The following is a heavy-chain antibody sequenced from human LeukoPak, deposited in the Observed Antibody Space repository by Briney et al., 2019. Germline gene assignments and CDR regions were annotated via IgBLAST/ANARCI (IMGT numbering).Heavy chain of an antibody. J-gene: IGHJ4*02. CDR1: GFTFSNYA. V-gene: IGHV3-23*01. Sequence: GGSLRLSCAASGFTFSNYAMSWVRQAPGKGLEWVSAITGSGGGTYYADSVKGRFTISRDNSKNTLYPQMNSLRAEDTAVYYCAKWGDYDVLTGYYDPDYWGQGTLVTVSS. CDR3: AKWGDYDVLTGYYDPDY. CDR2: ITGSGGGT. D-gene: IGHD3-9*01.